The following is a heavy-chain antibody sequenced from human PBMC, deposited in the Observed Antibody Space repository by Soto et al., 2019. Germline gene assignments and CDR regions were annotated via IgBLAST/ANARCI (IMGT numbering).Heavy chain of an antibody. D-gene: IGHD5-12*01. CDR1: GGSISSYY. V-gene: IGHV4-59*01. CDR3: ARFGLSGYGGDAYDL. CDR2: IYYSGST. Sequence: QVQLQESGPRLVKPSETLSLTCIVSGGSISSYYWSWIRQPPGKGLECIGYIYYSGSTSYNPSLKSRGTISIDTSKNQFSLRLSSMTAADTAVYYCARFGLSGYGGDAYDLWGQGTMVTVSS. J-gene: IGHJ3*01.